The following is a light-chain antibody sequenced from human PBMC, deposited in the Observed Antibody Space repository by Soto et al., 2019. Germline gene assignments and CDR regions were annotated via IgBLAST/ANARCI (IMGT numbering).Light chain of an antibody. CDR1: TRDVGNYKY. CDR2: EIN. V-gene: IGLV2-14*01. CDR3: GSYTSTSTLV. Sequence: QSALTQPASVSGSPGQSITISCTGTTRDVGNYKYVSWYQQHPGKAPKLIIYEINNRPSGVSDRFSGSKSGSTATLAISGLQTEGEADYYCGSYTSTSTLVFGGGTKLTVL. J-gene: IGLJ3*02.